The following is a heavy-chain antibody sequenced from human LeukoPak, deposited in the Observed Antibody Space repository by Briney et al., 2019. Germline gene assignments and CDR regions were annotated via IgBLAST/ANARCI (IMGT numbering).Heavy chain of an antibody. Sequence: GGSLRLSCAASGFTFSSYGMHWVRQAPGKGLEWVAVIWYDGSNKYYADSVKGRFTISRDNSENTLYLQMNSLRAEGTSVYYCARGPWWGSSGFEIDYWGQGTLVTVSS. CDR3: ARGPWWGSSGFEIDY. CDR2: IWYDGSNK. V-gene: IGHV3-33*01. D-gene: IGHD6-19*01. CDR1: GFTFSSYG. J-gene: IGHJ4*02.